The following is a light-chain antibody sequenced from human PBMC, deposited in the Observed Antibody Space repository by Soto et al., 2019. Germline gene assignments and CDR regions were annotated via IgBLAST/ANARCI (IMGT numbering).Light chain of an antibody. V-gene: IGKV3-20*01. J-gene: IGKJ1*01. CDR3: KQYGSSPQT. CDR2: GAS. Sequence: EIVLTQSPGTLSLSPGERATLSCRASQSVPSNYLAWYLQTPVKAPRLLIYGASNRASGIPDRFGGSGSGTDFTLTSSRLEPEDCAVFFGKQYGSSPQTFGQGTKVAIK. CDR1: QSVPSNY.